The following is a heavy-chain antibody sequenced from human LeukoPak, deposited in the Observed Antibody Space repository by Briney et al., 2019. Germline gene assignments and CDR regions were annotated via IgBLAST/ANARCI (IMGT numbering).Heavy chain of an antibody. D-gene: IGHD3-9*01. CDR2: IYYSGST. CDR1: GGSISSYY. CDR3: ARVTRYFDWFCY. V-gene: IGHV4-59*01. Sequence: SETLSLTCTVSGGSISSYYWSWIRQPPGKGLEWIGYIYYSGSTNYNPSLKSRVTISVDTSKNQFSLKLSSVTAADTAVYYCARVTRYFDWFCYWGQGTLVTVSS. J-gene: IGHJ4*02.